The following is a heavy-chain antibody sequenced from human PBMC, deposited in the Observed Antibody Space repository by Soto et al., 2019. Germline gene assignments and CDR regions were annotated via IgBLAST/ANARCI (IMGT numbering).Heavy chain of an antibody. CDR1: GFTFSSYA. Sequence: EVQLLESGGGLVQPGGSLRLSCVASGFTFSSYAMSWVRQAPGKGLEWVSSIRGSGRSTSSADSVKGRFTISRDNSKNTLYLLINNLRAEDTAVYYCANNIWGGAFDIWGQGAVVTVSS. CDR2: IRGSGRST. V-gene: IGHV3-23*01. D-gene: IGHD3-16*01. J-gene: IGHJ3*02. CDR3: ANNIWGGAFDI.